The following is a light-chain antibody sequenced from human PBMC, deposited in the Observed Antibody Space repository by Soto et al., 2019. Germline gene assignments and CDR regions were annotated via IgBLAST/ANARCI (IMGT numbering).Light chain of an antibody. V-gene: IGLV1-51*01. J-gene: IGLJ2*01. Sequence: QSVLTQPPSVSAAPGQKVTISCSGTNSNIGNNYVSWYQQLPGTAPKLLIYDSNERPPGIPDRFSASKSGRSATLGITGLQTGDEADYYCGTWDSSLSAGVFGGGTKVTVL. CDR2: DSN. CDR3: GTWDSSLSAGV. CDR1: NSNIGNNY.